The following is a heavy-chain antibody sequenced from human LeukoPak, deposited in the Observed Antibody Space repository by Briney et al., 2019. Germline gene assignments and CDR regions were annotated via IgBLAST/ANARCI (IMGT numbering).Heavy chain of an antibody. CDR2: IYSGGST. V-gene: IGHV3-53*01. Sequence: PGGSLRLSCAASGFTVSSNYMSWVRQAPGKGLEWVSVIYSGGSTYYADSVKGRFTISRDNSKNTLYLQMNSLRAEDTAVYYCARAVSDYGGNYGAWGQGTLVTVSS. D-gene: IGHD4-23*01. J-gene: IGHJ5*02. CDR1: GFTVSSNY. CDR3: ARAVSDYGGNYGA.